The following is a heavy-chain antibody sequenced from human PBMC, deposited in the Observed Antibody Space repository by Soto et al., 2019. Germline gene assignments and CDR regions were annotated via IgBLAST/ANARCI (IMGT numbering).Heavy chain of an antibody. J-gene: IGHJ4*02. Sequence: GGSLRLSCAASGFTFTSYALHWVRQAPGKGLEWVAVISSDGSNKYYADSVKGRFAISRDNSKNTLFLQMNSLRPEDTAVYYCARPMGLVMAETGFDYWGQGTLVTVSS. CDR1: GFTFTSYA. CDR3: ARPMGLVMAETGFDY. D-gene: IGHD2-21*01. V-gene: IGHV3-30*09. CDR2: ISSDGSNK.